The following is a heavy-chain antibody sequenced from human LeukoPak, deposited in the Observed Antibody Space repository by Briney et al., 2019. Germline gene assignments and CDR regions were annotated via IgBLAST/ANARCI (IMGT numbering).Heavy chain of an antibody. CDR3: ARLKSSSWYSTCGMDV. J-gene: IGHJ6*02. D-gene: IGHD6-13*01. Sequence: PSETLSLTCTVSGGSISSSRYYWGWIRQPPGKGLEWIGSIYYSGSTYYNPSLKSRVTISVDTSKNQFSLKLSSVTAADTAVYYCARLKSSSWYSTCGMDVWGQGTTVTVSS. V-gene: IGHV4-39*07. CDR2: IYYSGST. CDR1: GGSISSSRYY.